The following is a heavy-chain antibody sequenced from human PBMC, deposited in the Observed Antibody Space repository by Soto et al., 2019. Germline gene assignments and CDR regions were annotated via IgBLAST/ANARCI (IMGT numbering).Heavy chain of an antibody. V-gene: IGHV4-30-4*01. Sequence: SETLSLTCTVSGGSISSGDYYWSWIRQPPGKGLEWIGYFYYSGSTYYNPSLKSRVTISVDTSKNQFSLKLSSVTAADTAVYYCASEGITISERGWFDPWGQGTLVTVSS. J-gene: IGHJ5*02. D-gene: IGHD3-3*01. CDR3: ASEGITISERGWFDP. CDR2: FYYSGST. CDR1: GGSISSGDYY.